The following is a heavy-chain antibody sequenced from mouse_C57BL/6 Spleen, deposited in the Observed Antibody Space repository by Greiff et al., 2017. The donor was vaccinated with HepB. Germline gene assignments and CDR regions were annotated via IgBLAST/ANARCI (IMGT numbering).Heavy chain of an antibody. D-gene: IGHD1-1*01. V-gene: IGHV1-81*01. J-gene: IGHJ2*01. CDR1: GYTFTSYG. CDR2: IYPRSGNT. CDR3: AREGDYGSSDY. Sequence: QVQLKESGAELARPGASVKLSCKASGYTFTSYGISWVKQRTGQGLEWIGEIYPRSGNTYYNEKFKGKATLTADKSSSTAYMELRSLTSEDSAVYFCAREGDYGSSDYWGQGTTLTVSS.